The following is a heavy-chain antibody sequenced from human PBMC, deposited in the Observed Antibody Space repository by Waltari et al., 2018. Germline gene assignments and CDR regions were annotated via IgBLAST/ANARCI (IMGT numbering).Heavy chain of an antibody. CDR1: GGSFSGYY. Sequence: QVQLQQWGAGLLKPSETLSLTCAVYGGSFSGYYWSWIRQPPGKGLEWIGEINHSGSTNYNPSLKSRVTISVDTSKNQFSLKLSSVTAADTAVYYCARGDRSFPGIAAAGTGTDFDYWGPGTLVTVSS. CDR2: INHSGST. V-gene: IGHV4-34*01. D-gene: IGHD6-13*01. CDR3: ARGDRSFPGIAAAGTGTDFDY. J-gene: IGHJ4*02.